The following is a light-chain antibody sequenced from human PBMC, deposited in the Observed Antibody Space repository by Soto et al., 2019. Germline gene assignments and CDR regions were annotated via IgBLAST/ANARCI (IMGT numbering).Light chain of an antibody. Sequence: DIQMTQSPSTLSGSVGDRVTITCRASQTISSWLAWYQQKPGKAPKLLIYKASTLKSGVPSRFSGSGSGTEFTLTISSLQPDDFATYYCQHYNSYSEPFAQGIKVDI. CDR1: QTISSW. CDR3: QHYNSYSEP. V-gene: IGKV1-5*03. J-gene: IGKJ1*01. CDR2: KAS.